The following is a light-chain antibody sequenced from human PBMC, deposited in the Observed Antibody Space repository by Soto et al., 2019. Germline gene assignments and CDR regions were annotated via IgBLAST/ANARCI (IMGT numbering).Light chain of an antibody. CDR3: QQSYSSLVT. Sequence: IEMTRSPASLSASVGDRVTITSRASQTIATYLNWFQHKSGRAPKLLIYTSSSVNSGVSSRFRGSGSGTDFTLTINDVQPEDSATYYCQQSYSSLVTFGAGTKVDIK. J-gene: IGKJ4*01. V-gene: IGKV1-39*01. CDR1: QTIATY. CDR2: TSS.